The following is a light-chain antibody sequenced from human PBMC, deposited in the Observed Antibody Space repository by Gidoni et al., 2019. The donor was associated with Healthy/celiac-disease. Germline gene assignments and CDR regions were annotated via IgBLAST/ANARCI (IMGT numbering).Light chain of an antibody. CDR3: SSYAGSNNLV. J-gene: IGLJ2*01. Sequence: SALTQPPSASGSTGQSVTISCTGTSSDVGGYNYVSLYQQHPGKAPKLMISEVSKRPSGFPDRFSGSKSGNTASLTVSGLQAEDEADYYCSSYAGSNNLVFGGGTKLTVL. V-gene: IGLV2-8*01. CDR2: EVS. CDR1: SSDVGGYNY.